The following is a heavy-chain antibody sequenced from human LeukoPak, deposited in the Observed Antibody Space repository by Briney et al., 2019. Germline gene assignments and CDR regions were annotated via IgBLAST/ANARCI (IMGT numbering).Heavy chain of an antibody. D-gene: IGHD6-19*01. V-gene: IGHV3-21*01. J-gene: IGHJ1*01. CDR3: ARGTVAGTIQH. CDR2: ISRRSDSI. Sequence: GGSLRLSCAASGFTFGTFSMNWLRQAPGKGLEWVSCISRRSDSIYYADSVKGRFTISRDNAKNTLYLQMSRLSVEDTGVYFCARGTVAGTIQHWGQGTLVSVSS. CDR1: GFTFGTFS.